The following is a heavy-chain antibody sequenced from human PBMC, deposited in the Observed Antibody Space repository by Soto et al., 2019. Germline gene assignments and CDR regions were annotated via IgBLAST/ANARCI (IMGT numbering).Heavy chain of an antibody. V-gene: IGHV1-69*13. CDR1: GGTFSSYA. J-gene: IGHJ4*02. Sequence: SVKVSCKASGGTFSSYAISWVRQAPGQGLEWMGGIIPIFGTANYAQKLQGRVTITADESTSTAYMELSSLRSEDTAVYYCARELEGYYDSSGYYSYYFDYWGQGTLVTVSS. CDR2: IIPIFGTA. CDR3: ARELEGYYDSSGYYSYYFDY. D-gene: IGHD3-22*01.